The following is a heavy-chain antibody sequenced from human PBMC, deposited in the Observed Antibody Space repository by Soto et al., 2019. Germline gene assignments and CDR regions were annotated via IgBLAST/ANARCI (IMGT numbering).Heavy chain of an antibody. CDR1: GGSISSGGYY. CDR3: ARLDDDYTYYFDY. CDR2: IYYSGST. Sequence: QVQLQESGPGLVKPSQTLSLTCTVSGGSISSGGYYWSWIRQHPGKGLEWIGYIYYSGSTYYNPSLKSRVTISVDTSKNQFSLKLSSVTAADTAVYCCARLDDDYTYYFDYWGQGTLVTVSS. J-gene: IGHJ4*02. V-gene: IGHV4-31*03. D-gene: IGHD3-3*01.